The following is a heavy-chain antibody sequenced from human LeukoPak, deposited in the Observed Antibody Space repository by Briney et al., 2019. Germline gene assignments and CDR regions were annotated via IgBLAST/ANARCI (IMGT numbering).Heavy chain of an antibody. V-gene: IGHV3-30*04. J-gene: IGHJ4*02. Sequence: GGSLRLSCASSGFTFSSYAMHWVRQAPGKGLEWVAVISYDGSNKYYADSVKGRFTISRDNSKNTLYLQMNSLRAEDTAVYYCAREGLSSGYYLDYWGQGTLVTVSS. CDR1: GFTFSSYA. CDR3: AREGLSSGYYLDY. D-gene: IGHD3-22*01. CDR2: ISYDGSNK.